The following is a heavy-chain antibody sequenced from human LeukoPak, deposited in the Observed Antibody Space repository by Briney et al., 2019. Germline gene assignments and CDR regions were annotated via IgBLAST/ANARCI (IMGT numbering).Heavy chain of an antibody. CDR1: GFTFSNAW. J-gene: IGHJ4*02. CDR2: IKSKTDGGTT. Sequence: IPGGSLRLSCAASGFTFSNAWMNWVRQAPGKGLEWVGRIKSKTDGGTTDYAAPVKGRFTISRDDSKNTLYLQMNSLKTEDTAVYYCTTDEPDHDSSGYTQPSFDYWGQGTLVTVSS. D-gene: IGHD3-22*01. V-gene: IGHV3-15*07. CDR3: TTDEPDHDSSGYTQPSFDY.